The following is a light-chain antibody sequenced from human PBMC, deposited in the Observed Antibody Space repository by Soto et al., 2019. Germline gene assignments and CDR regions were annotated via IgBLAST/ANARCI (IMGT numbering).Light chain of an antibody. CDR1: SSNIGDNY. Sequence: QSVLTQPPSVSAAPGQQVTISCSGRSSNIGDNYVSWYQHFPGTAPKLVVYDNDRRPSGIPGRFSGSKSGTSATLVITGLQTGDEADYYCGTWDDRLDGNYVFGTGTKVTV. CDR3: GTWDDRLDGNYV. J-gene: IGLJ1*01. V-gene: IGLV1-51*01. CDR2: DND.